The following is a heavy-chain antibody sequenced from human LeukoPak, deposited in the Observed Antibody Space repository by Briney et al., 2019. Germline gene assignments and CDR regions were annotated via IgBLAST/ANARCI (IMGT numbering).Heavy chain of an antibody. CDR1: GGSISRGYW. CDR2: IIDSGST. Sequence: SETLSLTCAVSGGSISRGYWWSWARQPPMKGLDGIGEIIDSGSTNYNPSLKGRITISLDKTKNQFSLNVNSVTAADTPVYYCATYGPTSGGYTFEYWGQGILVTVSS. CDR3: ATYGPTSGGYTFEY. J-gene: IGHJ4*02. D-gene: IGHD2-15*01. V-gene: IGHV4-4*02.